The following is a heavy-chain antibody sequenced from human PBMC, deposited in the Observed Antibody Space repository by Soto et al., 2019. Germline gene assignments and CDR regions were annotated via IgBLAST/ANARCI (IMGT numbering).Heavy chain of an antibody. J-gene: IGHJ4*02. D-gene: IGHD5-12*01. CDR3: ARDRGGNGYNYGH. V-gene: IGHV1-18*01. Sequence: QVQLVQSGAEVKKPGASVKVSCKASGYTFTSYGISWVRQAPGQGLEWMGWISVYNGNTNYAQKLQGRVXXTXDRXTSTAYMELRSLRSDDTAVYYCARDRGGNGYNYGHWGQGTLVTVSS. CDR1: GYTFTSYG. CDR2: ISVYNGNT.